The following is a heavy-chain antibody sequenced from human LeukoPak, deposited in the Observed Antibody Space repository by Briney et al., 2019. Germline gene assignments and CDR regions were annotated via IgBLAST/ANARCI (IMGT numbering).Heavy chain of an antibody. Sequence: SETLSLTCAVYGGSFSGYYWSWIRQPPGKGLEWIGEINHSGSTNYNPSLKSRVTISVDTSKNQSSLKLSSVTAADTAVYYCARGHRQWLRYWGQGTLVTVSS. CDR1: GGSFSGYY. CDR3: ARGHRQWLRY. J-gene: IGHJ4*02. CDR2: INHSGST. D-gene: IGHD6-19*01. V-gene: IGHV4-34*01.